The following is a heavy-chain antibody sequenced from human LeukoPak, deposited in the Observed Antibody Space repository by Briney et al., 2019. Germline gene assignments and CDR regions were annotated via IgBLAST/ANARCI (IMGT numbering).Heavy chain of an antibody. CDR3: AREVWKQWLVLNY. D-gene: IGHD6-19*01. CDR1: GYTFTSYD. J-gene: IGHJ4*02. CDR2: MNPNSGNT. Sequence: ASVKVSCKASGYTFTSYDINWVRQATGQGLEWMGWMNPNSGNTGYAQKFQGRVTITRNTSISTAYMELSSLRSEDTAVYYCAREVWKQWLVLNYWGQGTLVTVSS. V-gene: IGHV1-8*03.